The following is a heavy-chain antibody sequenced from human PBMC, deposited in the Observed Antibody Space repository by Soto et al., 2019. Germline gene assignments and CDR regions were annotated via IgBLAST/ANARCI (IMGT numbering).Heavy chain of an antibody. CDR2: ISGSGGST. Sequence: PGGSLRLSCAASGFTFSTYAMSWVRQAPGKGLEWVSGISGSGGSTFYADSVKGRFTISRDNSKNTVYLQMNSLRAEDTAAYYCANAIGVAGYYFDYWGQGTLVTVSS. D-gene: IGHD6-19*01. CDR1: GFTFSTYA. CDR3: ANAIGVAGYYFDY. V-gene: IGHV3-23*01. J-gene: IGHJ4*02.